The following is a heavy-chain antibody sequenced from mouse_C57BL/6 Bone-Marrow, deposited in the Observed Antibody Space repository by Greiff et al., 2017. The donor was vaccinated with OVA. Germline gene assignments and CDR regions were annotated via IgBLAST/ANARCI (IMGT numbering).Heavy chain of an antibody. V-gene: IGHV1-7*01. CDR2: INPSSGDT. CDR3: AMGGYDGYYVDYAFDY. J-gene: IGHJ4*01. CDR1: GYTFTSYW. D-gene: IGHD2-3*01. Sequence: QVQLQQSGAELAKPGASVKLSCKASGYTFTSYWMHWVKQRPGQGLEWIGYINPSSGDTKYNQKFKGKATLTADKSSSTAYMQLSSLTYEDSAVYYCAMGGYDGYYVDYAFDYWGQGTSVTVSS.